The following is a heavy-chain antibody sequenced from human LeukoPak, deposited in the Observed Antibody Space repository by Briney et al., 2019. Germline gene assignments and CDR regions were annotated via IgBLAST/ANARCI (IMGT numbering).Heavy chain of an antibody. Sequence: GGSLRLSCAASGFSFTAYSMNWVRQAPGRGLEWISYIGPGGDIYYADSVTGRFTVSRDTAKNSLYLQINGLRLEDTAVYYCARRFDSWGQGTLVTVSS. J-gene: IGHJ4*02. V-gene: IGHV3-48*01. CDR3: ARRFDS. CDR2: IGPGGDI. CDR1: GFSFTAYS.